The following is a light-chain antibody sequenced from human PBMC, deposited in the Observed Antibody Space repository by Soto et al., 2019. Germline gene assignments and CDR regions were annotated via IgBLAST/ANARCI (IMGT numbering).Light chain of an antibody. CDR3: QQYNSYSWT. J-gene: IGKJ1*01. Sequence: EIVLTQSPATLSVSPGEIATLSCRASQSVSSSYLAWYQQKPGQAPRLLIYGASSRATGIPDRFSGSGSGTDFTLTISSLQPDDFATYYCQQYNSYSWTFGQGTKVDI. V-gene: IGKV3-20*01. CDR2: GAS. CDR1: QSVSSSY.